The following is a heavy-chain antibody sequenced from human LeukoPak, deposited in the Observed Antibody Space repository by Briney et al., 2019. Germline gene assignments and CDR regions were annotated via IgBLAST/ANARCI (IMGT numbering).Heavy chain of an antibody. V-gene: IGHV4-59*01. Sequence: PSETLSLTCTVSGGSISSYYWSWIRQPPGKGLEWIGCIYYSGYTNYKSSLKSRVTISVDTSKNQFSLKLSSVTAADTAVYYCARTTMVRGTYYMDVWGKGTTVTVSS. D-gene: IGHD3-10*01. J-gene: IGHJ6*03. CDR3: ARTTMVRGTYYMDV. CDR2: IYYSGYT. CDR1: GGSISSYY.